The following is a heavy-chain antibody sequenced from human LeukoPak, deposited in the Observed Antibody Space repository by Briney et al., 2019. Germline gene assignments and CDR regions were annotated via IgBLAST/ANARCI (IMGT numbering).Heavy chain of an antibody. V-gene: IGHV1-2*02. J-gene: IGHJ4*02. Sequence: ASVKVSCKASGYTFTGYYMHWVRQAPGQGLEWMGWINPNSGGTNYAQKFQGRVTMTRDTSISTAYMELSRLRSDDTAVYYCALGGVITMVRGVIIPRFDYWGQGTLVTVSS. CDR2: INPNSGGT. CDR3: ALGGVITMVRGVIIPRFDY. CDR1: GYTFTGYY. D-gene: IGHD3-10*01.